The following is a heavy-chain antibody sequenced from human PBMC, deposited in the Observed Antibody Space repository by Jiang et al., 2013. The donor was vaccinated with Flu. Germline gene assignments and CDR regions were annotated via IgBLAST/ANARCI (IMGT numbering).Heavy chain of an antibody. CDR1: GGSITSYY. CDR3: AKQGYSGSYYTDAFHI. J-gene: IGHJ3*02. CDR2: IYYSGST. Sequence: TLSLTCTVSGGSITSYYWIWIRQPPGKGLEWIGYIYYSGSTNYNPSLKSRVTISVDTSKNQFSLKLSSVTAADTAVYYCAKQGYSGSYYTDAFHIWGQGTMVTVSS. D-gene: IGHD1-26*01. V-gene: IGHV4-59*08.